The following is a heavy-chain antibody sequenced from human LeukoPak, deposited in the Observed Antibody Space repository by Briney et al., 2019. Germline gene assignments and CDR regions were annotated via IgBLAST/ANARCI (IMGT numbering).Heavy chain of an antibody. J-gene: IGHJ5*02. CDR2: IYYSGST. V-gene: IGHV4-59*01. Sequence: SETLSLTCTVSGGSISSYYWSWIRQPPGKGLEWIGYIYYSGSTNYNPSLKSRVTISVDTSKNQFPLKLSSVTAADTAVYYCARERDYYDSSGYALGWFDPWGQGTLVTVSS. D-gene: IGHD3-22*01. CDR3: ARERDYYDSSGYALGWFDP. CDR1: GGSISSYY.